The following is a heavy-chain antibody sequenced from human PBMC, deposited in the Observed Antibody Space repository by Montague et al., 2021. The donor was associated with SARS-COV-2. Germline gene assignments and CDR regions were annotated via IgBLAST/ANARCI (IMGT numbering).Heavy chain of an antibody. D-gene: IGHD2-15*01. CDR1: GDSVKTNLYY. V-gene: IGHV4-39*01. J-gene: IGHJ4*02. CDR3: ANADRCSSGSCYSPFDS. Sequence: SETLSLTCTVSGDSVKTNLYYWGWIRQPPGKGLEWIGNIYYTGTTYYNPSLKSRVTMSVDTSKNQFSLKQTSVTAADTAVYYCANADRCSSGSCYSPFDSWGQGSLVTVSS. CDR2: IYYTGTT.